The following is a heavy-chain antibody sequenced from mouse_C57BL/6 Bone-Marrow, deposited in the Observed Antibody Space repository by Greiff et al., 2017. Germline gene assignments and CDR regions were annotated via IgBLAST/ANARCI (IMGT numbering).Heavy chain of an antibody. CDR3: ARSGATGPYYFDY. Sequence: VQLQQPGAELVKPGASVKLSCKASGYTFTSYWMQWVKQRPGQGLEWIGEIDPSDSYTNYNQKFKGKATLTVDTSSSAAYMQLSRLTSEDSAVYYGARSGATGPYYFDYWGQGTTLTVSS. J-gene: IGHJ2*01. CDR2: IDPSDSYT. CDR1: GYTFTSYW. D-gene: IGHD4-1*02. V-gene: IGHV1-50*01.